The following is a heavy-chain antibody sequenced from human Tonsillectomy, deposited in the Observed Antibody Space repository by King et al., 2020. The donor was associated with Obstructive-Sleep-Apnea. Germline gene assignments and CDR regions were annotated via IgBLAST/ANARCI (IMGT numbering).Heavy chain of an antibody. D-gene: IGHD3-10*01. V-gene: IGHV3-30*18. Sequence: VQLVESGGGVVQPGRSLRLSCAPSGFTLSSLGMNWARRLPGKGWEGVAVISYDGRNKNYEDSVKGRFTISRDNSKNTLYLQMNSLRAEDTAVYYCAKNEWFGELLNYFDYWGQGTLVTVSS. CDR3: AKNEWFGELLNYFDY. J-gene: IGHJ4*02. CDR1: GFTLSSLG. CDR2: ISYDGRNK.